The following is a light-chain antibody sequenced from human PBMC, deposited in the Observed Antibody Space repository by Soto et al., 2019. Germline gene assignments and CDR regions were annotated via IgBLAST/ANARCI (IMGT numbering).Light chain of an antibody. CDR1: SGDVGSYDL. V-gene: IGLV2-23*02. Sequence: QSALTQPASVSGSPGQSITISCTGTSGDVGSYDLVSWYQQHPGKAPKLLIYEVSQRPSGVSNRFSGSKSGNTASLTISGLQAEDEGDYYCCSSVGNGAAVFGTGTKVTVL. J-gene: IGLJ1*01. CDR2: EVS. CDR3: CSSVGNGAAV.